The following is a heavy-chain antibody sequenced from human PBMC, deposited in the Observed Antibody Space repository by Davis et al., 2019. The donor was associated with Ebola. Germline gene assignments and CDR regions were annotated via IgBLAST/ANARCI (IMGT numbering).Heavy chain of an antibody. Sequence: MPSETLSLTCTVSGGSISSYYWSWIRQPPGKGLEWIGYIYYSGSTNYNPSLKSRVTISVDTSKNQFSLKLSSVTAADTAVYYCARSSLLYSNYVGFDPWGQGTLVTVSS. CDR1: GGSISSYY. CDR2: IYYSGST. V-gene: IGHV4-59*08. D-gene: IGHD4-11*01. J-gene: IGHJ5*02. CDR3: ARSSLLYSNYVGFDP.